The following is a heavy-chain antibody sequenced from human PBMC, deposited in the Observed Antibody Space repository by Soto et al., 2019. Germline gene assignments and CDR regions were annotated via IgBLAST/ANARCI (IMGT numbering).Heavy chain of an antibody. Sequence: ASVKVSCKASGYTFTSYYMHWVRQAPGQGLEWMGIINPSGGSTSYAQKFQGRVTMTRDTSTSTVYMELSSLRSEDTAVYYCAITSYYYDSSGYYYALDYWGQGTLVTVSS. CDR2: INPSGGST. V-gene: IGHV1-46*01. CDR1: GYTFTSYY. CDR3: AITSYYYDSSGYYYALDY. D-gene: IGHD3-22*01. J-gene: IGHJ4*02.